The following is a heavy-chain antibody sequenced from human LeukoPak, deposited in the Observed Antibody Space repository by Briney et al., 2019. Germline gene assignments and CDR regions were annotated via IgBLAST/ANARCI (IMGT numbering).Heavy chain of an antibody. Sequence: GGSLRLSCAASGFTITSQAVSWVRQAPGKGLKWTSAISGSADSTYYADSVKGRFTISRDNSRNTMYLQMNSLRAEDTAVYYCARDFWDDFEYFDLWGRGTLVTVSS. J-gene: IGHJ2*01. D-gene: IGHD3-3*01. V-gene: IGHV3-23*01. CDR2: ISGSADST. CDR1: GFTITSQA. CDR3: ARDFWDDFEYFDL.